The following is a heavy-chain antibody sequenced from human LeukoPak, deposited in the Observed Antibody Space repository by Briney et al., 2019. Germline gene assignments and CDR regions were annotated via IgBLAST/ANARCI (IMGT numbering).Heavy chain of an antibody. CDR2: VKSKTDGGTT. V-gene: IGHV3-15*01. Sequence: GGSLRLSCAASGFTFSNAWMSWVRQAPGKGLEWVGRVKSKTDGGTTDYAAPVKGRFTISRDDSKNTLYLQMNSLKTEDTAVYYCTTVGVVYSSGWSSGYWGQGTLVTVSS. J-gene: IGHJ4*02. CDR1: GFTFSNAW. CDR3: TTVGVVYSSGWSSGY. D-gene: IGHD6-19*01.